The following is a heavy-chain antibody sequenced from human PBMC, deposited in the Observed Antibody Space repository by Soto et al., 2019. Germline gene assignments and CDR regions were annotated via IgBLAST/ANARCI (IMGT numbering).Heavy chain of an antibody. CDR1: GGSISSYPYY. D-gene: IGHD4-17*01. CDR3: ARHQGDYVSLDY. V-gene: IGHV4-39*01. CDR2: IHYSGST. J-gene: IGHJ4*02. Sequence: QLQLQESGPGLVKPSEILSLTCTVSGGSISSYPYYWGWLRQPPGKGLEWIATIHYSGSTYYNPSLESRVTISADTSKNQFSLKLNSVTAADTAVYYCARHQGDYVSLDYWGQGTLVTVSS.